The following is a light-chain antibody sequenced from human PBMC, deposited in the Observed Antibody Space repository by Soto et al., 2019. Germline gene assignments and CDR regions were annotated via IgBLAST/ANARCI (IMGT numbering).Light chain of an antibody. Sequence: DIQLTQSPSSVSASVGDRVTITCRASQDISTRLAWYQQKPGTAPKLLIYAASTSGSGVPSRFSGSGSGTDFSLTVSSLQSEDFATYFCQQAHTFPWTFGQGTKVDNK. CDR1: QDISTR. CDR2: AAS. CDR3: QQAHTFPWT. V-gene: IGKV1-12*01. J-gene: IGKJ1*01.